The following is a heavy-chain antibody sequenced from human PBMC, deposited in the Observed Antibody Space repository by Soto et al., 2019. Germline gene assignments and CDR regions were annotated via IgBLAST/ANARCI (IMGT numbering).Heavy chain of an antibody. CDR1: GFTFSSYW. CDR2: INSDGSST. Sequence: EVQLVESGGGLVQPGGSLRLSCAASGFTFSSYWMHWVRQAPGKGLVWVSRINSDGSSTSYADSVKGRFTISRDNTKNTLYVQMNRLRAEDTAVYYCARVGGSSAYYYYYYMDVWGKGTTVTVSS. D-gene: IGHD6-6*01. J-gene: IGHJ6*03. CDR3: ARVGGSSAYYYYYYMDV. V-gene: IGHV3-74*01.